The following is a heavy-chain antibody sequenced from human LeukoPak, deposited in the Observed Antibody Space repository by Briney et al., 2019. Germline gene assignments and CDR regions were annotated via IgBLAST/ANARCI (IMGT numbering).Heavy chain of an antibody. D-gene: IGHD3-22*01. CDR3: AKNVEVITILEAFDI. CDR2: ISGSGGTT. J-gene: IGHJ3*02. CDR1: GFTFSSYA. V-gene: IGHV3-23*01. Sequence: PGGSLRLSCAASGFTFSSYAMSWVRQAPGKGLEWVSAISGSGGTTYYADSVKGRFTISRDKSKNTLYLQMNSLRAEDTAVYYCAKNVEVITILEAFDIWGQGTMVTVSS.